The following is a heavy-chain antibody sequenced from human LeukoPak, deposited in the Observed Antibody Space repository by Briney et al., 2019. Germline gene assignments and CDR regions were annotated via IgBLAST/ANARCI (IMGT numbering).Heavy chain of an antibody. CDR3: ARENSNSWYLDY. J-gene: IGHJ4*02. V-gene: IGHV4-59*01. CDR1: GGSISTYY. Sequence: SETLSLTCTVSGGSISTYYWSWTRQPPGKGLEWIGYIYNSGSTNYNPSLKSRVTISVDTSKNQFSLKLSSVTAADTAVYYCARENSNSWYLDYWGQGTLVTVSS. D-gene: IGHD6-13*01. CDR2: IYNSGST.